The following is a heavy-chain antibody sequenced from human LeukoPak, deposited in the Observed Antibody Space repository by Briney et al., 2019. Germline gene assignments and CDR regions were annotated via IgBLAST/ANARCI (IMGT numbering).Heavy chain of an antibody. Sequence: SETLSLTCTVSGGSISSYYWSWIRQPPGKGLEWIGSIYYSGSTYYNPSLKSRVTISVDTSKNQFSLKLSSVTAADTAVYYCARLPTVTFFDYWGQGTLVTVSS. V-gene: IGHV4-59*05. CDR2: IYYSGST. CDR3: ARLPTVTFFDY. D-gene: IGHD4-17*01. J-gene: IGHJ4*02. CDR1: GGSISSYY.